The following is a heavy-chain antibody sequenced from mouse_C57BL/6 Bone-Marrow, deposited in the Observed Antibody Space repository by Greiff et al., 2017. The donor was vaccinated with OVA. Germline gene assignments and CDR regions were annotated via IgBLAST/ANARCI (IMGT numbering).Heavy chain of an antibody. V-gene: IGHV10-3*01. Sequence: GGGLVQPKGSLKLSCAASGFTFNTYAMHWVRQAPGKGLEWVARIRSKSSNYATYYADSVKDRFTISSDDSQSMLYLPMNNLKTEDTAMYYCVRVGVRYWYFDVWGTGTTVTVSA. CDR3: VRVGVRYWYFDV. J-gene: IGHJ1*03. CDR1: GFTFNTYA. CDR2: IRSKSSNYAT.